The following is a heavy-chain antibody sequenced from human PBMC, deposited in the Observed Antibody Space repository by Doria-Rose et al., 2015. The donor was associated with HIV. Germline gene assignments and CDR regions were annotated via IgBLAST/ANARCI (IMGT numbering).Heavy chain of an antibody. CDR3: ARIKSSRWYHKYYFDF. V-gene: IGHV2-26*01. CDR1: GVSLSSPGMS. D-gene: IGHD6-13*01. Sequence: QITLKECGPVLVKPTETLTLTCTVSGVSLSSPGMSVSWIRQPPGKALEWLANIVSDDERSYTPSLKSRLTIYSDTSKRQVVLTMTDMDPVDTATYYCARIKSSRWYHKYYFDFWGQATLLIVSA. CDR2: IVSDDER. J-gene: IGHJ4*02.